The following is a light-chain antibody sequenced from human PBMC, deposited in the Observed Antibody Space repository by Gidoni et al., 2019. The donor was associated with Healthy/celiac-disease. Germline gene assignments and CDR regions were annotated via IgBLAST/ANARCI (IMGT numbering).Light chain of an antibody. CDR3: QQSYSTPIT. V-gene: IGKV1-39*01. Sequence: DIQMTQSPSSLSASVGDRVTITCRASQSISSYLNWYQQKPGKAPKLLIYAASSLQSGVPSRFSGSGSGTAFTLTISSLQPADFATYYCQQSYSTPITFXQXTRLEIK. CDR1: QSISSY. CDR2: AAS. J-gene: IGKJ5*01.